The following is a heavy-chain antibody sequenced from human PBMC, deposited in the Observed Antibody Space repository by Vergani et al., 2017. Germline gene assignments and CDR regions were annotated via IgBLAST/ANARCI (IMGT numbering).Heavy chain of an antibody. CDR2: IIPMFGTA. Sequence: QVQLVQSGAEVKKPGASVKVSCKASGYTFTGYYMHWVRQAPGQGLEWMGGIIPMFGTANYAQKFQGRVTITADKSTSTAYMELSSLRSEDTAVYYCARDFDSSGYNAFDIWGQGTMVTVSS. V-gene: IGHV1-69*06. CDR1: GYTFTGYY. CDR3: ARDFDSSGYNAFDI. D-gene: IGHD3-22*01. J-gene: IGHJ3*02.